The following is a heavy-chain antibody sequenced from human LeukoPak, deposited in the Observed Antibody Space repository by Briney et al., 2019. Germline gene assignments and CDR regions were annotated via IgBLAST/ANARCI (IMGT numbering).Heavy chain of an antibody. D-gene: IGHD1-7*01. J-gene: IGHJ6*03. V-gene: IGHV4-34*01. CDR2: INDSGRA. CDR3: ARRWNYGRNYYIDV. CDR1: GGSFSNYY. Sequence: SETLSLTCAVYGGSFSNYYWSWIRQPPGKGLEWLGEINDSGRANYNPSLMSRVTVSVDMSKTQFSLRLTSVTATDTAVYYCARRWNYGRNYYIDVWGKGATVSVSS.